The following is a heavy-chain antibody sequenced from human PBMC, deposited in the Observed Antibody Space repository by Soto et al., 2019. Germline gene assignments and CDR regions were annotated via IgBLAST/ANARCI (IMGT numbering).Heavy chain of an antibody. CDR3: ARGPPLLW. J-gene: IGHJ4*02. D-gene: IGHD2-21*01. CDR2: IYHSGST. V-gene: IGHV4-30-2*01. Sequence: SETLSLTCAVSGGSISSGGYSWSWIRQPPGKGLECIGYIYHSGSTYYNTSLKSRVTISVDRSKNQFSLKPSSVTAADTAVYYCARGPPLLWWSQGTLVTVS. CDR1: GGSISSGGYS.